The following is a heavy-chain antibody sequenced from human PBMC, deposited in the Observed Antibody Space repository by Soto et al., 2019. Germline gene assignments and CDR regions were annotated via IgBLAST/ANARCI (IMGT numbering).Heavy chain of an antibody. V-gene: IGHV4-34*01. D-gene: IGHD5-18*01. J-gene: IGHJ4*02. CDR3: ARIPSSSIQLGRWYFDY. Sequence: SETLSLTCAVYGGSFSGYYWSWIRQPPGKGLEWIGEINHSGSTNYNPSLKSRVTISVDTSKNQFSLKLSSVTAADTAVYYCARIPSSSIQLGRWYFDYWGQGTLVTVSS. CDR1: GGSFSGYY. CDR2: INHSGST.